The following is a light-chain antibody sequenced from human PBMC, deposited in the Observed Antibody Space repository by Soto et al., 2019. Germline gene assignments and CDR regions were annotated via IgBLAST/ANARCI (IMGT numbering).Light chain of an antibody. CDR3: QSYDSSLSGYVV. CDR2: GNS. J-gene: IGLJ2*01. Sequence: QSVLTQQPSVSGAPGQRVTISCTGSSSNIGAGYDVHWYQQLPGTAPKLLIYGNSNRPSGVPDRFSGSKSGTSASLAITGLQAEDEAYYYCQSYDSSLSGYVVFGGGTKLTVL. CDR1: SSNIGAGYD. V-gene: IGLV1-40*01.